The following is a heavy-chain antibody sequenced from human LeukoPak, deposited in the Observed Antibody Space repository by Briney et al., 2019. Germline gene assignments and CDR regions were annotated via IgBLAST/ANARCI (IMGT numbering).Heavy chain of an antibody. D-gene: IGHD6-19*01. Sequence: GGSLRLSCAASGFTFSSYSMNWVRQAPGKGLEWVSSITSSSSYIYYADSVKGRFTISRDNAKNSLYLQMNSLRAEDTAVYYCAREMLAAVAAQSWGQGTLVTVS. CDR3: AREMLAAVAAQS. CDR2: ITSSSSYI. V-gene: IGHV3-21*01. J-gene: IGHJ5*02. CDR1: GFTFSSYS.